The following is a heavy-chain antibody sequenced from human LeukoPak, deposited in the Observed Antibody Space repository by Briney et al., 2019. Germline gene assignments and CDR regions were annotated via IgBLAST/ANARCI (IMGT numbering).Heavy chain of an antibody. J-gene: IGHJ4*02. D-gene: IGHD4-11*01. CDR1: GGSISSNSYY. CDR2: IYYSGIT. V-gene: IGHV4-39*01. CDR3: ARGLQDYSNFDY. Sequence: SETLSLTCTVSGGSISSNSYYWGWIRQPPGKGLEWIGSIYYSGITYYNPSLKSRVTISVDTSKNQFSLRLSSVTAADTAVYYCARGLQDYSNFDYWGQGTLVTVSS.